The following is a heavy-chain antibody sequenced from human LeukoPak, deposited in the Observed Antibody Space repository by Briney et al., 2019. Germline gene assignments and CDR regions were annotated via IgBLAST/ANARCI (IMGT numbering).Heavy chain of an antibody. D-gene: IGHD3-16*01. CDR3: ARTPPGGDVDH. J-gene: IGHJ4*02. V-gene: IGHV1-2*02. Sequence: EASVKVSCKASGYTFTGYYIHWVRQAPGQGLEWMGWINPNSGGTNYAQKFQGRITITRNTPLSTVYMEVNSLRSEDTAVYYCARTPPGGDVDHWGEGTLVTVSS. CDR2: INPNSGGT. CDR1: GYTFTGYY.